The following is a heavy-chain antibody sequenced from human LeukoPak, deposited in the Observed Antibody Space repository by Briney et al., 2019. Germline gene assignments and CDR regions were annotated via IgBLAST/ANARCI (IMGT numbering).Heavy chain of an antibody. CDR3: ARGSHTSTWGYFDF. D-gene: IGHD2-2*01. J-gene: IGHJ4*02. CDR1: GFIVNAIY. CDR2: IYGNGGT. V-gene: IGHV3-53*03. Sequence: GGSLRLSCAASGFIVNAIYMTWVRQPPGKGLEWASVIYGNGGTEYADSVKGRFTISRDNSKNTLYLQMNSLRAEDTALYYCARGSHTSTWGYFDFWGQGTLVTVSS.